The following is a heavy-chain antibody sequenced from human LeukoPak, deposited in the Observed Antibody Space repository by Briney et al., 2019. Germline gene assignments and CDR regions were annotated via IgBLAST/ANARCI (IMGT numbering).Heavy chain of an antibody. J-gene: IGHJ4*02. Sequence: PGGSLRLSCSASGFTFSSYAMHWVRQAPGKGLEYVSAISSNGGSTYYADSVKSRFTISRDNSKNTLYLQMSSLRAEDTAVYYCVKDETYYGSGSYYNGFDYWGQGTLVTVSS. CDR1: GFTFSSYA. CDR2: ISSNGGST. CDR3: VKDETYYGSGSYYNGFDY. D-gene: IGHD3-10*01. V-gene: IGHV3-64D*06.